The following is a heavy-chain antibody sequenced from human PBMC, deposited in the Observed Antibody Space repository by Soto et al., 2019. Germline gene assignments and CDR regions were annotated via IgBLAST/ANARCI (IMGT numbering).Heavy chain of an antibody. CDR1: GGSISNYY. V-gene: IGHV4-59*01. CDR3: ASGGNWFDP. CDR2: MYYNGNI. J-gene: IGHJ5*02. D-gene: IGHD3-16*01. Sequence: SETLSLTCNVSGGSISNYYWTWVWQSPEKGLEWIGYMYYNGNINYNPSLKSRVTISIDTSKNQLSLTLKSVTAADTAVYYCASGGNWFDPWGQGVLVTVSS.